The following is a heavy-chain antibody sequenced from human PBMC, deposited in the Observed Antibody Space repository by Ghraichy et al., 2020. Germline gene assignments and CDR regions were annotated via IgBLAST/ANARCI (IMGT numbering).Heavy chain of an antibody. V-gene: IGHV4-59*08. D-gene: IGHD3-3*01. CDR2: IYYSGST. CDR3: ARQDDFWSGYYN. Sequence: ESLNISCTVSGGSISSYYWSWIRQPPGKGLEWIGYIYYSGSTNYNPSLKSRVTISVDTSKNQFSLKLSSVTAADTAVYYCARQDDFWSGYYNWGQGTLVTVSS. J-gene: IGHJ4*02. CDR1: GGSISSYY.